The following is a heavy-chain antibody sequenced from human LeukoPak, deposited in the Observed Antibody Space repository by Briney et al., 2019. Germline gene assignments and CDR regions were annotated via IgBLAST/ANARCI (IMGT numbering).Heavy chain of an antibody. CDR1: GFTFSSYA. CDR3: ARDGRYCSGGSCPRAIYYYYYGMDV. Sequence: GGSLRLSCAASGFTFSSYAMHWVRQAPGKGLEWVAVISYDGSNKYYADSVKGRFTISRDNSKNTLYPQMNSLRAEDTAVYYCARDGRYCSGGSCPRAIYYYYYGMDVWGQGTTVTVSS. V-gene: IGHV3-30-3*01. CDR2: ISYDGSNK. D-gene: IGHD2-15*01. J-gene: IGHJ6*02.